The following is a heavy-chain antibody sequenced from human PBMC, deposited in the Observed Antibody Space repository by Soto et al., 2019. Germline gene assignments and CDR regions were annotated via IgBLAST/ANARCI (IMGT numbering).Heavy chain of an antibody. D-gene: IGHD3-10*01. CDR3: ARDILLWFGEFPPSARDAFDI. J-gene: IGHJ3*02. CDR1: GGSISSGGYF. CDR2: INYSGST. V-gene: IGHV4-31*01. Sequence: QVQLQESGPGLVKPSQTLSLTCTVSGGSISSGGYFWSWIRQHPGKGLEWIGAINYSGSTYSNPASTSLATTSVDTYKNQISLKLSSVTGADPAVYYCARDILLWFGEFPPSARDAFDIWGQGTMVTVSS.